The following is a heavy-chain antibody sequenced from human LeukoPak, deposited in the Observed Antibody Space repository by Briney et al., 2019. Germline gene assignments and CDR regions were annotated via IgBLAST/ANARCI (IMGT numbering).Heavy chain of an antibody. Sequence: PGGSLRLSCAASGFTFSDYYMSWVRQAPGKGLEWIAYISNSGGTIYYADSVKGRFTISRDNARNSLYLQMNSLRAEDTALYYCAKSASPYYYGSGSYYKNWGQGTLVTVSS. V-gene: IGHV3-11*01. CDR1: GFTFSDYY. CDR2: ISNSGGTI. J-gene: IGHJ4*02. CDR3: AKSASPYYYGSGSYYKN. D-gene: IGHD3-10*01.